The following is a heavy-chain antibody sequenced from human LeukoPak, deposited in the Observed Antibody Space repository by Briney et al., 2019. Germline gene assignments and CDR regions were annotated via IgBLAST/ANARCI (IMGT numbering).Heavy chain of an antibody. Sequence: PGGPLRLSCAASGFTFSSYAMHWVRQAPGKGLEWVAVISYDGSNKYYADSVKGRFTISRDNSKNTLYLQMNSLRAEDTAVYYCASGLVGARDFDYWGQGTLVTVSS. V-gene: IGHV3-30*04. CDR3: ASGLVGARDFDY. CDR2: ISYDGSNK. J-gene: IGHJ4*02. CDR1: GFTFSSYA. D-gene: IGHD1-26*01.